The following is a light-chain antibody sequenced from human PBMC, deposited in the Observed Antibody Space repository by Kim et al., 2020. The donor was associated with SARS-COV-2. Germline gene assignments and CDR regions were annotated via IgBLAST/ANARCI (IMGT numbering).Light chain of an antibody. CDR3: CSYVHSSTLV. J-gene: IGLJ3*02. CDR2: EGS. Sequence: GQSITISCTGTSSDVENYNLVSWYQQHPGKAPKLMIYEGSKRPSGVSDRFSGSKSGNSASLTVSGLQAEDEADYYCCSYVHSSTLVFGGGTQLTVL. CDR1: SSDVENYNL. V-gene: IGLV2-23*01.